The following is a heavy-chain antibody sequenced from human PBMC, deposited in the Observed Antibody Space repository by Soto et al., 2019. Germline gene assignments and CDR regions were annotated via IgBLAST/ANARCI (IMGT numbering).Heavy chain of an antibody. J-gene: IGHJ4*02. CDR2: INNDGRST. CDR3: ASGWTRYDFLTGLHVPSTSIDF. CDR1: GFTFRNSW. Sequence: GGSLRLSCAASGFTFRNSWMHWVRQAPGKGLVWVSRINNDGRSTSYADSVKGRFTISRDNAQNTVYLQMNSLRAEDTAVYYCASGWTRYDFLTGLHVPSTSIDFWGQGTLVTVSS. V-gene: IGHV3-74*01. D-gene: IGHD3-9*01.